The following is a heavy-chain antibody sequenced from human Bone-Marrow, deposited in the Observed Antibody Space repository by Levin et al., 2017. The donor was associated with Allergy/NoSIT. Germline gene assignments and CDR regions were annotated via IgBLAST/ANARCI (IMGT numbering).Heavy chain of an antibody. CDR2: ISSNGGST. CDR3: VKGAHYYGSGSYYTD. D-gene: IGHD3-10*01. Sequence: GESLKISCSASGFSFSSYAMHWVRQAPGKGLEYVSAISSNGGSTYHADSVKGRFTISRDISKNTLYLQMSSLRVEDTAVYYCVKGAHYYGSGSYYTDWGQGTLVTVSS. V-gene: IGHV3-64D*06. CDR1: GFSFSSYA. J-gene: IGHJ4*02.